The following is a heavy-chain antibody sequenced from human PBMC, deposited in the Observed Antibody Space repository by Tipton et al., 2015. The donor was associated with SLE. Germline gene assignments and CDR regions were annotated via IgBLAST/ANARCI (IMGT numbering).Heavy chain of an antibody. CDR1: GGSISSYY. V-gene: IGHV4-34*01. CDR2: INHSGST. Sequence: TLSLTCAVYGGSISSYYWSWIRQPPGKGLEWIGEINHSGSTNYNPSLKSRVTISVDTSKNQFSLKLSSVTAADTAVYYCARWGGIYSHDYWGQGTLVTVSS. D-gene: IGHD5-12*01. J-gene: IGHJ4*02. CDR3: ARWGGIYSHDY.